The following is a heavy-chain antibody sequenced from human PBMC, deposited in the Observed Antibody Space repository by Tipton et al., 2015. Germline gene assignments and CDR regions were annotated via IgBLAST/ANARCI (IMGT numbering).Heavy chain of an antibody. Sequence: GLVKPSETLSLTCIVSGGSISGSHWYWFRQPAGRGLEWIGGVSTSGNTNYNSSLKSRLTTSVDTSKNRFSLRLTSVTAADTALYYCARDPRDGYGHFDLWGQGTLVTVSS. V-gene: IGHV4-4*07. CDR3: ARDPRDGYGHFDL. CDR2: VSTSGNT. J-gene: IGHJ4*02. D-gene: IGHD5-18*01. CDR1: GGSISGSH.